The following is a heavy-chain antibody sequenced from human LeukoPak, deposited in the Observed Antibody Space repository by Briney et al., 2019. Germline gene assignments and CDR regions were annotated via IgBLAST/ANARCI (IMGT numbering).Heavy chain of an antibody. J-gene: IGHJ4*02. Sequence: ASVKVSCKASGYTFTGYYMHWVRQAPGQGLEWMGRINPNSGGTNYAQKFQGRVTMTRDTSISTAYVELSRLRSDDTAVYYCASSHYVWGSYRIYYFDYWGQGTLVTVSS. D-gene: IGHD3-16*02. CDR2: INPNSGGT. V-gene: IGHV1-2*06. CDR3: ASSHYVWGSYRIYYFDY. CDR1: GYTFTGYY.